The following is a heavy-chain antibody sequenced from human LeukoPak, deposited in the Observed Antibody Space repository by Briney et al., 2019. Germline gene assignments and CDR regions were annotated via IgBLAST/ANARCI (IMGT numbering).Heavy chain of an antibody. CDR2: INHSGST. J-gene: IGHJ3*02. Sequence: SETLSLTCAVYGGSFSGYYWSWIRQPPGKGLEWIGEINHSGSTNYNPSLKSRVTISVDTSKNQFSLKLSSVTAADTAVYYCARGPDASDIWGQGTMVTVSS. CDR1: GGSFSGYY. V-gene: IGHV4-34*01. CDR3: ARGPDASDI.